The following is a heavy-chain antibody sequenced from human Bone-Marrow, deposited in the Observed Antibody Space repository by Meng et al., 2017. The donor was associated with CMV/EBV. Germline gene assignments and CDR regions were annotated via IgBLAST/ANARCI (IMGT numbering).Heavy chain of an antibody. J-gene: IGHJ6*02. Sequence: SETLSLTCTVSGYSISSGYYWGWIRQPPGKGLEWIGSIYHSGSTYYNPSLKSRVTISVDTSKNQFSLKLSSVTAADTAVYYCARAGWNYDFWGGYNYYYYGMDVWGQGTTVTVSS. CDR3: ARAGWNYDFWGGYNYYYYGMDV. CDR2: IYHSGST. D-gene: IGHD3-3*01. V-gene: IGHV4-38-2*02. CDR1: GYSISSGYY.